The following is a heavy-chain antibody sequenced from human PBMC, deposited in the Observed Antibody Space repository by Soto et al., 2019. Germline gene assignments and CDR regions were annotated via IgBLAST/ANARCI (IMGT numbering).Heavy chain of an antibody. CDR2: IYHSGST. CDR3: ASVRGGYYYAMDV. Sequence: QVQLQESGPGLVKPSGTLSLTCAVSGGSISSSNWWSWVRQPPGQGLEWIGEIYHSGSTNYNPSLKSRVTISVDKSKNQFSLRLSSVTAADTAVYYCASVRGGYYYAMDVWGQGTTVTVSS. J-gene: IGHJ6*02. D-gene: IGHD3-10*02. V-gene: IGHV4-4*02. CDR1: GGSISSSNW.